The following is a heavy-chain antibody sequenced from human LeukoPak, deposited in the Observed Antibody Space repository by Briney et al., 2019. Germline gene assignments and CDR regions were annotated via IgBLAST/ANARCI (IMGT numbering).Heavy chain of an antibody. CDR1: GYTFTDYY. J-gene: IGHJ4*02. Sequence: ASVKVSCKASGYTFTDYYMHWVRQAPGQGLEWMGWINPNSGGTNYAQNFQGWVTMTGDTSISTVYMELSRLRSDDTAVYYCARDSADSSAYYLRDFDYWGQGTLVTVSS. CDR3: ARDSADSSAYYLRDFDY. CDR2: INPNSGGT. V-gene: IGHV1-2*04. D-gene: IGHD3-22*01.